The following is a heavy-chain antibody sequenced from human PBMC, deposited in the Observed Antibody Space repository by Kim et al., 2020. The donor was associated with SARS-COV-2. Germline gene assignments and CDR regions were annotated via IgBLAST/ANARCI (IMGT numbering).Heavy chain of an antibody. J-gene: IGHJ4*02. CDR3: ARHGLEETYYYDSSGYYFGY. V-gene: IGHV4-59*08. CDR2: IYYSGST. CDR1: GGSISSYY. Sequence: SETLSLTCTVSGGSISSYYWSWIRQPPGKGLEWIGYIYYSGSTNYNPSLKSRVTISVDTSKNQFSLKLSSVTAADTAVYYCARHGLEETYYYDSSGYYFGYWGQGTLVTVSS. D-gene: IGHD3-22*01.